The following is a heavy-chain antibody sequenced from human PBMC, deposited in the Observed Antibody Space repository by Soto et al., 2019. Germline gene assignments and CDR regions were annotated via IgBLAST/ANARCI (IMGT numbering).Heavy chain of an antibody. J-gene: IGHJ4*02. CDR2: ISNDGTNQ. V-gene: IGHV3-30-3*01. CDR3: ARGKVTTKLAGIIDY. CDR1: GFTSSDYT. Sequence: QVQLVESGGGVVQPGRSLRLSCAVSGFTSSDYTMHWVRQAPGKGLEWVAVISNDGTNQYYTDSVKGRFTISRDNSNNTLYLQMNSLRAEDTAVYFCARGKVTTKLAGIIDYWGQGTLVTVSS. D-gene: IGHD1-1*01.